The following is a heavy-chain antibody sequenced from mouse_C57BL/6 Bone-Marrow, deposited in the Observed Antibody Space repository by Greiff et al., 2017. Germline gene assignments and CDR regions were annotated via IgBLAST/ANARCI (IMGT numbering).Heavy chain of an antibody. Sequence: VQLQQSGAELVRPGASVKLSCTASGFNIKDDYMHWVKQRPEQGLEWIEWIDPENGDTEYASKFQGKATITADTSSNTAYLQLSSLTSEDTAVYYCTTSSYGNLYFDYWGQGTTLTVSS. V-gene: IGHV14-4*01. CDR3: TTSSYGNLYFDY. CDR1: GFNIKDDY. CDR2: IDPENGDT. J-gene: IGHJ2*01. D-gene: IGHD2-1*01.